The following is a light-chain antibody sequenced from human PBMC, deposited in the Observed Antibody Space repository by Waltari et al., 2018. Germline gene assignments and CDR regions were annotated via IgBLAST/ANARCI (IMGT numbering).Light chain of an antibody. CDR1: SSDVGGYNY. Sequence: QSALTQPPSASGSPGQSVTISCTGTSSDVGGYNYVSWYQQHPGKAPKLLIYEVNKRPAGAPDRLSGSKSGSTASLTVSGLQAEDEAHYYCSSYAGSNIVVFGGGTKLTVL. J-gene: IGLJ2*01. CDR2: EVN. V-gene: IGLV2-8*01. CDR3: SSYAGSNIVV.